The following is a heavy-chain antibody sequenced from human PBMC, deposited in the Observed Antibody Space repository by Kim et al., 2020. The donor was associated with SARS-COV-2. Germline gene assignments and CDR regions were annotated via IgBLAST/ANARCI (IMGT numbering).Heavy chain of an antibody. CDR3: ARVQYTSTYDMDV. V-gene: IGHV3-11*06. J-gene: IGHJ6*03. D-gene: IGHD6-13*01. Sequence: GGSLRLSCEGSGFNFNDHYMGWIRQAPGKGLEWVSFMSNTGRNTDYGDSVRGRFIISRDNAQNSLHLQMNDLRLDDTGVYYCARVQYTSTYDMDVWGQGTTVTVSS. CDR1: GFNFNDHY. CDR2: MSNTGRNT.